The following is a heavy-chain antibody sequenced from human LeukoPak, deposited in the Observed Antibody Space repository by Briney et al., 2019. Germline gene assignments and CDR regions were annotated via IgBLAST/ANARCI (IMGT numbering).Heavy chain of an antibody. D-gene: IGHD6-6*01. J-gene: IGHJ4*02. CDR3: ASSEYSSSLRKDY. Sequence: PGGSLRLSCAASGFTFSDYYMSWIRQAPGKGLEWVSYISSSGSTIYYADSVKGRFTISRDNAKNSLYLQMNSLRAEDTAVYYCASSEYSSSLRKDYWGQGTLVTVSS. V-gene: IGHV3-11*04. CDR2: ISSSGSTI. CDR1: GFTFSDYY.